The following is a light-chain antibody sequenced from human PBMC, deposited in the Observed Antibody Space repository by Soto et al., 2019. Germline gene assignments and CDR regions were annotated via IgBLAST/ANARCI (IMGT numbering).Light chain of an antibody. Sequence: DIVMTQSPATLSVSPGERATLSCRASQSMNIHLAWYQHKPGQAPRLLIYDASTRATGVPPRFSGSGSGTEFTLTISSLQSEDFATYYCQHYQRLPPWTFGQGTRLEIK. J-gene: IGKJ1*01. CDR3: QHYQRLPPWT. V-gene: IGKV3-15*01. CDR1: QSMNIH. CDR2: DAS.